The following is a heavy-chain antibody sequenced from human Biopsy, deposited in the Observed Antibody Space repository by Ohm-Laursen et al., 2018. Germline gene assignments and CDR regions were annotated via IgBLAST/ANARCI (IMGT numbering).Heavy chain of an antibody. Sequence: GTLSLTCTVSGGSFSGYFWSWIRQPLGKGLEWIGYVSYSGNTKYNPSLKSRVIISADTSKNQFSLKLSSVTAADTAMYYCAAYYYDSSGYFYAFHYWGQGTLVTVSS. CDR2: VSYSGNT. CDR3: AAYYYDSSGYFYAFHY. V-gene: IGHV4-59*08. D-gene: IGHD3-22*01. J-gene: IGHJ4*02. CDR1: GGSFSGYF.